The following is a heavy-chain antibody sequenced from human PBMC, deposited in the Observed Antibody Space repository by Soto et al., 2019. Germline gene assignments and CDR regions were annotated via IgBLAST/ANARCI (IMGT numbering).Heavy chain of an antibody. CDR1: GFTLRSYA. CDR2: INSEGST. J-gene: IGHJ4*02. V-gene: IGHV3-23*01. CDR3: ATPRARDYDFWTGYHY. Sequence: DVQLLESGGGLIQPGRSLRLSCVASGFTLRSYAMSWLRQAPGKGLEWVSGINSEGSTYYADSVKGRFSISKDNSKNTLYLQMNSLRADDTAVYYCATPRARDYDFWTGYHYWGQGTLVTVSS. D-gene: IGHD3-3*01.